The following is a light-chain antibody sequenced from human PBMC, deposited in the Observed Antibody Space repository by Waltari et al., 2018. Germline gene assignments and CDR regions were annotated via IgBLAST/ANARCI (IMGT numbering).Light chain of an antibody. Sequence: DIEVTQSPSSLSASVGDRVTITCRTSQNIASYLTWYQQKAGSAPMFLVYLASDLERVVPSRFRGSGSGSHYTLTINSLRPEDFALYYCQQSYSAPYTFGQGTKLEIK. V-gene: IGKV1-39*01. CDR1: QNIASY. CDR3: QQSYSAPYT. CDR2: LAS. J-gene: IGKJ2*01.